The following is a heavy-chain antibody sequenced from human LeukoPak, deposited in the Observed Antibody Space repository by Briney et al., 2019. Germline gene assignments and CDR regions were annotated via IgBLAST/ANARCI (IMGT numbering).Heavy chain of an antibody. D-gene: IGHD4-17*01. CDR2: IYTSGST. CDR3: ARYGDGRKGHYYYCGMDV. CDR1: GGSISSGSYY. Sequence: SETLSLTCTVSGGSISSGSYYWSWIRQPAGKGLEWIGRIYTSGSTNYNPSLKSRVTISVDTSKNQFSLKLSSVTAADTAVYYCARYGDGRKGHYYYCGMDVWGKGTTVTVSS. J-gene: IGHJ6*04. V-gene: IGHV4-61*02.